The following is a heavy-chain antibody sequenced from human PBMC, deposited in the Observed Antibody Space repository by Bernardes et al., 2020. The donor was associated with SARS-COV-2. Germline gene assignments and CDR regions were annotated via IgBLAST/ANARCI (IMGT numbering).Heavy chain of an antibody. CDR3: ARRYFDH. CDR2: IKQDGSEK. J-gene: IGHJ4*02. CDR1: GFTFSDYW. Sequence: VGSLSLSCAASGFTFSDYWLHWVRQAPGKGLEWVANIKQDGSEKYYADSVRGRFTISRDNAKNSLYLQMNSLRAEDTAVYYCARRYFDHWGQGTLVTVSS. V-gene: IGHV3-7*01.